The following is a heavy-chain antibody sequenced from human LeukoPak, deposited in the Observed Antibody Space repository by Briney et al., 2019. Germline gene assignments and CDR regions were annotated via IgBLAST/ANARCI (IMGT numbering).Heavy chain of an antibody. CDR1: GFTFSSYS. CDR3: ARDFWEYQLPFHNWFDP. J-gene: IGHJ5*02. D-gene: IGHD2-2*01. V-gene: IGHV3-48*02. Sequence: GSLRLSCAASGFTFSSYSMNWVRQAPGKGLEWVSYIGSSSSTIYYAGSVKGRFTISRDSAKNSLYLQMNSLRDEDTAVYYCARDFWEYQLPFHNWFDPWGQGTLVTVSS. CDR2: IGSSSSTI.